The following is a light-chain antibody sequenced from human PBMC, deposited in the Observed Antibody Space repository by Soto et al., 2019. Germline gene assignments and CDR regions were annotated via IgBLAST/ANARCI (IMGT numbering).Light chain of an antibody. CDR2: EVS. CDR3: SSYTSTDTTFV. Sequence: QSVLPQPASVSGSPGQLITISCTRTSSDVGSYNYVSWYQQHPGKVPKLMIYEVSNRPSGVSNRFSGSKSVNTASRTISGLQAEDEADYYCSSYTSTDTTFVFGTGTKVTVL. V-gene: IGLV2-14*01. CDR1: SSDVGSYNY. J-gene: IGLJ1*01.